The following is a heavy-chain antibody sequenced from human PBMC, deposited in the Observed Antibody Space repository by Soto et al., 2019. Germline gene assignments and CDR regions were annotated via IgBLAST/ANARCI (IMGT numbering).Heavy chain of an antibody. CDR2: INKDGGGT. Sequence: EVQLVESGGGWTQPGGSLSLSCVASGFTFINSFMGWVRQAPGKGLEWVANINKDGGGTYYVDSVEGRFTITRDNAKDSLYLQMNSLRGEDTAVYYCARYFRGSGRYFFDYWGQGTLVTVSS. J-gene: IGHJ4*02. CDR1: GFTFINSF. D-gene: IGHD6-19*01. CDR3: ARYFRGSGRYFFDY. V-gene: IGHV3-7*03.